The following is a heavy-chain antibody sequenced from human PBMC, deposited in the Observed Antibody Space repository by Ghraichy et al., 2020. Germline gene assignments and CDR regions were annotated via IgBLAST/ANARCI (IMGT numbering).Heavy chain of an antibody. CDR2: ISGSSGST. CDR1: GFTFSSYA. CDR3: AKGGLRMYQHMDV. J-gene: IGHJ6*02. Sequence: GGSLRLSCAASGFTFSSYAMSWVRQAPGKGLEWVSVISGSSGSTNYADSVKGRFTISRDISKNTLYLQMNSLRPEDTAVYYCAKGGLRMYQHMDVWGQGTTVTVSS. V-gene: IGHV3-23*01. D-gene: IGHD2-2*01.